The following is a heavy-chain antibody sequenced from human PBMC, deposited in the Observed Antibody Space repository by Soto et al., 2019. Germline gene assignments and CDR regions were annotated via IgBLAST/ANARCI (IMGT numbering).Heavy chain of an antibody. Sequence: QVQLVQSGAEVKKPGSSVKVSCKASGGTFSSYAISWVRQAPGQGLEWMGGIIPIFGTANYAQKFQGRVTITADESTSTAYMELSSLRSEDTAVYYCASSRCGEQHMRGGGMDVWGQGTTVTVSS. CDR2: IIPIFGTA. CDR3: ASSRCGEQHMRGGGMDV. V-gene: IGHV1-69*12. CDR1: GGTFSSYA. J-gene: IGHJ6*02. D-gene: IGHD3-10*01.